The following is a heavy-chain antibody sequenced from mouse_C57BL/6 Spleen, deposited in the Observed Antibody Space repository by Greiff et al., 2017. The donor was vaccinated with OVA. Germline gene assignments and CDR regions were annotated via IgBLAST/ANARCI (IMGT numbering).Heavy chain of an antibody. V-gene: IGHV1-76*01. J-gene: IGHJ3*01. D-gene: IGHD4-1*02. CDR3: ARQGQLGQGFAY. CDR1: GYTFTDYY. CDR2: IYPGSGNT. Sequence: VQLQQSGAELVRPGASVKLSCKASGYTFTDYYINWVKQRPGQGLEWIARIYPGSGNTYYNEKFKGKATLTAEKSSSTAYMQLSSLTSEDSAVYYCARQGQLGQGFAYWGQGTLVTVSA.